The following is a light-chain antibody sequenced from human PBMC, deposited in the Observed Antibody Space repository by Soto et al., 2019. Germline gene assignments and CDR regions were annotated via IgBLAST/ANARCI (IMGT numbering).Light chain of an antibody. CDR3: QQTYSTPYT. J-gene: IGKJ2*01. CDR1: QRITTY. CDR2: TSG. Sequence: NPMTQSPSSLSASVGDRVTISCRASQRITTYLNWYQQKPGEAPKLLISTSGTLQRGVPSRFSGSGSGTDFTLTITSLQRADFATYFCQQTYSTPYTFGQGTQLEIK. V-gene: IGKV1-39*01.